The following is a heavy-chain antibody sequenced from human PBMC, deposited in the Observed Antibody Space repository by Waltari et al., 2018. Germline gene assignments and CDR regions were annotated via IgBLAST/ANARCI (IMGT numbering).Heavy chain of an antibody. V-gene: IGHV3-53*01. Sequence: EVQLVESGGGLIQPGGSLRLSCAASGFTVSNYYMTWVRQAPGKGLEWVSVIYSGGSSYYADSVKGRFTISRDNSKNTLYLQMNSLRAEDTAVYYCARDLFYCGGGSCYLNWGQGTLVTVPS. CDR1: GFTVSNYY. J-gene: IGHJ4*02. D-gene: IGHD2-15*01. CDR2: IYSGGSS. CDR3: ARDLFYCGGGSCYLN.